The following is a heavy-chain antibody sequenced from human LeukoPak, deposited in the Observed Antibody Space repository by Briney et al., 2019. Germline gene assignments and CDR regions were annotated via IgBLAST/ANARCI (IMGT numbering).Heavy chain of an antibody. CDR2: IRYDGSNK. CDR1: GFTFSTYG. V-gene: IGHV3-33*03. CDR3: ATNQIMIREYYFDY. J-gene: IGHJ4*02. Sequence: PGRSLRLSCAASGFTFSTYGMHWVRQAPGKGLEWVAVIRYDGSNKYYADSVKGRFTISRDNSKNTLYLQMNSLRAEDTAVYYCATNQIMIREYYFDYWGQGTLVTVSS. D-gene: IGHD3-16*01.